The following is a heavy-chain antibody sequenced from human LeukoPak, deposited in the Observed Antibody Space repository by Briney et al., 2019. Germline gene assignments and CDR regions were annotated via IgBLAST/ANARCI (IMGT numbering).Heavy chain of an antibody. J-gene: IGHJ3*02. Sequence: PSETLSLTRAVYGGSFSGYYWSWIRQPPGKGLEWIGEINHSGSTNYNPSLKSRVTISVDTSKNQFSLKLSSVTAADTAVYYCARGPYLGFGESRRAFDIWGQGTMVTVSS. V-gene: IGHV4-34*01. D-gene: IGHD3-10*01. CDR3: ARGPYLGFGESRRAFDI. CDR1: GGSFSGYY. CDR2: INHSGST.